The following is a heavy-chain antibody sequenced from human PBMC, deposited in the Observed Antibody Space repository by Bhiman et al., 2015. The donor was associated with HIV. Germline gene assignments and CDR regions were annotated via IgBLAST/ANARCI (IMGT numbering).Heavy chain of an antibody. V-gene: IGHV3-66*01. D-gene: IGHD2-15*01. CDR3: CRTFEI. CDR2: IYGADNR. J-gene: IGHJ3*02. Sequence: EVQLVESGGGLVPPGGSLRLSCAASEFTFSSYEMNWVRQAPGKGLEWVSVIYGADNRYYIESVKGRFTISRDNSKNTVFLQMNSLRAEDTAMYYCCRTFEIWGQGTMVTVSS. CDR1: EFTFSSYE.